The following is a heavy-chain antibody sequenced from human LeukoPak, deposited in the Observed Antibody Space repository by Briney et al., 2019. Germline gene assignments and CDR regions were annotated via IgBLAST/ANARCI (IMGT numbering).Heavy chain of an antibody. Sequence: GESLKFSCQGSGYSFTSYWIGWVRQIPGKGLEWMGIIYPGDSDTRYSPSFQGQVTISADKSISTAYLQWSSLKASATAMYYCATLGYSSSWPDYWGQGTLVTVSS. CDR1: GYSFTSYW. D-gene: IGHD6-13*01. J-gene: IGHJ4*02. CDR2: IYPGDSDT. CDR3: ATLGYSSSWPDY. V-gene: IGHV5-51*01.